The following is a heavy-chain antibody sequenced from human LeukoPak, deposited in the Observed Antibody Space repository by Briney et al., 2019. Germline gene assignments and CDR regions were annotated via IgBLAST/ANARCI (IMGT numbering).Heavy chain of an antibody. CDR2: IYIRGAT. CDR1: GGSVSSYY. Sequence: KSSETLSLTCTVSGGSVSSYYWNWIRQPTGKGLEWIGHIYIRGATNYNPSVKSRVTMSVDTSKNQFTLKVSSVTVADTAVCYCARGHNSGWRNFDYWGQGTLVTVSS. CDR3: ARGHNSGWRNFDY. J-gene: IGHJ4*02. V-gene: IGHV4-4*07. D-gene: IGHD6-19*01.